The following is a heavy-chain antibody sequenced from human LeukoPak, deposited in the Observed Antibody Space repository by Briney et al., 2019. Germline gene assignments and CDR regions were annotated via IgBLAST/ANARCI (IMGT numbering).Heavy chain of an antibody. J-gene: IGHJ3*02. Sequence: GGSLRLSCAASGFTVSSNYMSWVRQAPGKGLEWVSVIYSGGSTYYADSVKGRFTVSRDNSKNTLYLQMNSLRAEDTAVYYCARARYCSGGSCYHGAFDIWGQGTMVTVSS. CDR3: ARARYCSGGSCYHGAFDI. CDR2: IYSGGST. D-gene: IGHD2-15*01. CDR1: GFTVSSNY. V-gene: IGHV3-53*01.